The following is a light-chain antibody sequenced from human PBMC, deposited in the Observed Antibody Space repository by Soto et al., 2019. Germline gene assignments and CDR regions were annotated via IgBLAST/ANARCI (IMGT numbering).Light chain of an antibody. CDR3: QQYGTSPRT. CDR2: GAS. J-gene: IGKJ2*01. V-gene: IGKV3-20*01. CDR1: QSVSNSY. Sequence: EIVLTQSPATLSLSPGERASLSCRASQSVSNSYLAWYQQKPGQAPRLLIFGASNRATGIPDRFSVSGSGTDFTLTISRLEPEDFAVYYCQQYGTSPRTFGQGTKLEIK.